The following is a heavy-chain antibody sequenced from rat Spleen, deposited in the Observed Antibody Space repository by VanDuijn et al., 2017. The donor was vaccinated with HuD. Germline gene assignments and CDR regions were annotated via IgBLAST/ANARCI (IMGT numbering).Heavy chain of an antibody. CDR1: GFTFSNSG. CDR3: ARRHYGYTDYFDF. V-gene: IGHV5-29*01. Sequence: EVQLVESGGGLVQPGRSLKLSCAASGFTFSNSGMAWVRQAPTKGLEWVATFSYDGSTTYYRDSVKGRFTISRDNAKSTLSLQMDSLRSEDTATYYCARRHYGYTDYFDFWGQGVMVTVSS. CDR2: FSYDGSTT. D-gene: IGHD1-9*01. J-gene: IGHJ2*01.